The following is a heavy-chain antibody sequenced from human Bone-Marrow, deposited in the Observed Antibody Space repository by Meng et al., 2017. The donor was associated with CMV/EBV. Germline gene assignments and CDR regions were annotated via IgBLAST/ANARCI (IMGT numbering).Heavy chain of an antibody. CDR1: GYSFTSYW. CDR2: IYPGDSDT. CDR3: ASNLADYFDY. V-gene: IGHV5-51*01. J-gene: IGHJ4*02. Sequence: KVSCKGSGYSFTSYWIGWVRQMPGKGLEWMGIIYPGDSDTRYSPSFQGQVTISADKSISTANLQWSSLNASDTAMYYCASNLADYFDYWGQGTLVTFSS.